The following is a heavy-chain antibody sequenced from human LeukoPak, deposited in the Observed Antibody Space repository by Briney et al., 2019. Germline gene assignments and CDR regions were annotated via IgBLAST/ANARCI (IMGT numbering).Heavy chain of an antibody. D-gene: IGHD3-3*01. V-gene: IGHV4-39*01. Sequence: SETLSLTCTVSAGSIRSTSYYWGWIRQPPGKGLEWIGSIYYSGSTYYNPSLKSRVTISVDTSKNQFALKLSSVTAADTAVYYCGRLFYDFWSGHYYYYMDVWGKGTTVTVSS. CDR3: GRLFYDFWSGHYYYYMDV. CDR2: IYYSGST. CDR1: AGSIRSTSYY. J-gene: IGHJ6*03.